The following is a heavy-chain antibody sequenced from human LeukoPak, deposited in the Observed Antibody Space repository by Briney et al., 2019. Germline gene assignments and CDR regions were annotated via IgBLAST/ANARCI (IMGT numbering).Heavy chain of an antibody. CDR3: ARGVDS. CDR1: GYSISSGYY. J-gene: IGHJ4*02. CDR2: IYHSGST. Sequence: SETLSLTCTVSGYSISSGYYWGWIRQPPGKGLEWIGIIYHSGSTYYNPSLKGRVTISVDTSKNQFSLKLSSVTAADTAVYYCARGVDSWGQGTLVTVSS. V-gene: IGHV4-38-2*02. D-gene: IGHD3-3*01.